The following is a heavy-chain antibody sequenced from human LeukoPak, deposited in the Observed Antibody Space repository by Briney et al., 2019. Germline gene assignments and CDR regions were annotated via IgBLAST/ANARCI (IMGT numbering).Heavy chain of an antibody. Sequence: GGSLRLSCVASGFNFSNYAMHWVRQAPGKGLEFVSAISRSGGDTPYGNFVKGRFSISRDNIRNTVDLQMGALRPEDSGIYYCARIPEYWGQGTLVTVSS. V-gene: IGHV3-64*01. J-gene: IGHJ4*02. CDR1: GFNFSNYA. CDR2: ISRSGGDT. CDR3: ARIPEY. D-gene: IGHD2-21*01.